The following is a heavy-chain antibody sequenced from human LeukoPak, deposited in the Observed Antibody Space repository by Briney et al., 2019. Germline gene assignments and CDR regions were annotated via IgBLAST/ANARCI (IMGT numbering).Heavy chain of an antibody. J-gene: IGHJ4*02. D-gene: IGHD1-26*01. CDR3: SIGPMYEPKLHS. CDR1: RFTFSHHG. V-gene: IGHV3-30*03. CDR2: ISYDGNNK. Sequence: GGPLRLSCAASRFTFSHHGIFWVRQAPGKGLEWVALISYDGNNKYYADSVKGRFTISRDNSKNTLYLQIDSLRPENTAVYYWSIGPMYEPKLHSWGQGTLVTVSS.